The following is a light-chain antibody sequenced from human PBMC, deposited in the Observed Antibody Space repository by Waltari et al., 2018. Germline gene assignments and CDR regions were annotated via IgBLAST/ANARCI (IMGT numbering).Light chain of an antibody. Sequence: EIVMTQSPASLSLSPGERATLSCRASQSVTTNLAWYQRKPGQAPRLLIYGASTRAAGIPVRFSGSGSGTEFTLTVSGLQSEDFAIYYCQQYNDWPPWTFGQGTKVEIK. CDR3: QQYNDWPPWT. CDR1: QSVTTN. V-gene: IGKV3-15*01. J-gene: IGKJ1*01. CDR2: GAS.